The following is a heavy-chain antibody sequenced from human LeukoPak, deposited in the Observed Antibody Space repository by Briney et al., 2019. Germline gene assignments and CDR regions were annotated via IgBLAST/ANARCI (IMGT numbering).Heavy chain of an antibody. CDR3: ARVAGYCSSTSCYYMDV. CDR1: GGTFSSYA. CDR2: IIPILGIA. V-gene: IGHV1-69*04. D-gene: IGHD2-2*03. J-gene: IGHJ6*02. Sequence: SVKVSCKASGGTFSSYAISWVRQAPGQGLEWMGSIIPILGIANYAQKFQGRVTITADKSTSTAYMELSSLRSEDTAVYYCARVAGYCSSTSCYYMDVWGQGTTVTVSS.